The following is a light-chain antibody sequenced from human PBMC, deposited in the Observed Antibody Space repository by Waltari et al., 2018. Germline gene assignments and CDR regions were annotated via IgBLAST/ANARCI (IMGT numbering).Light chain of an antibody. J-gene: IGKJ4*01. CDR3: QESYSSVFT. V-gene: IGKV1-39*01. CDR1: QRISNY. CDR2: GAS. Sequence: DTQMTQSPSSLSASVGDSVPITCRASQRISNYLNWYQQKPGKATKLVIYGASSLESGVPSRFSGSGSGTDFTLTITSLQPEDSATYYCQESYSSVFTFGGGTKVEIK.